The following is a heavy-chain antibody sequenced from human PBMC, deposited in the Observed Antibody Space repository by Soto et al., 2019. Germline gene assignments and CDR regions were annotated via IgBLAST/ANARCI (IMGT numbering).Heavy chain of an antibody. D-gene: IGHD6-13*01. Sequence: QVQLQESGPGLVKPSETLSLTCTVSGGSISSYYWGWIRQPVGKGLEWIGRIYTSGSTNYNPSLKSRVTMSVDTSKNQFSLKLRSVTAADTAMYYCAAHPSSSWYGAFDIWGQGTMVTVSS. V-gene: IGHV4-4*07. CDR2: IYTSGST. J-gene: IGHJ3*02. CDR3: AAHPSSSWYGAFDI. CDR1: GGSISSYY.